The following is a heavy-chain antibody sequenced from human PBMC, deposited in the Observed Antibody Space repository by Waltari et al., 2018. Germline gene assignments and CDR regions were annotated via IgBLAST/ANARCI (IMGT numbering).Heavy chain of an antibody. D-gene: IGHD6-13*01. Sequence: QVQLQQWGAGLLKPSETLSLTCAVYGGSFSGYYWSWIRQPPGKGLEWIGEINHSGSTNYNPSLKSRVTISVDTSKNQFSLKLSSVTAADTAVYYCARSGSWYKYMDVWGKGTTVTVSS. CDR1: GGSFSGYY. CDR3: ARSGSWYKYMDV. J-gene: IGHJ6*03. V-gene: IGHV4-34*01. CDR2: INHSGST.